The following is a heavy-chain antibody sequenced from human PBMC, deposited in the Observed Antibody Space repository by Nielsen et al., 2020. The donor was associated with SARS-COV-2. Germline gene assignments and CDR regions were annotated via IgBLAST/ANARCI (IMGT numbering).Heavy chain of an antibody. CDR1: GYTFTGYY. V-gene: IGHV1-2*04. D-gene: IGHD6-19*01. J-gene: IGHJ3*02. Sequence: ASVKVSCKASGYTFTGYYMHWVRQAPGQGLEWMGWINPNSGGTNYAQKFQGWVTMTRDTSISTAYMELSRLRSDDTAVYYCARDPAQWLASNDAFDIWGQGTMVTVSS. CDR2: INPNSGGT. CDR3: ARDPAQWLASNDAFDI.